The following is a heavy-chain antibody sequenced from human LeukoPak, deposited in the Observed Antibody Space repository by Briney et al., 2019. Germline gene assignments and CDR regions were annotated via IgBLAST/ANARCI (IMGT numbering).Heavy chain of an antibody. Sequence: ASVKVSCKASGYTFTRHYMNWVRQATGQGLEWMGWMNPNSGNTGYAQKFQGRVTISRNTSISTAYMELSSLRSEDTAVYYCARGRGAFDIWGQGTMVTVSS. CDR1: GYTFTRHY. J-gene: IGHJ3*02. V-gene: IGHV1-8*03. CDR2: MNPNSGNT. CDR3: ARGRGAFDI.